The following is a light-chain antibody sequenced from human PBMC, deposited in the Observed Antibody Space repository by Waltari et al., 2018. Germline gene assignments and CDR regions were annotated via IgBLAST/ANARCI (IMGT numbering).Light chain of an antibody. CDR3: QVWDTSADHLVV. J-gene: IGLJ2*01. CDR1: NIGAKS. Sequence: SYVLTQPPSVSVAPGKTASITCGGNNIGAKSVNWYQQKPGQAPILLIYFDSDRPSGIPERFSGSNSGHTATLTIIRVEAGDEAAYYCQVWDTSADHLVVFGGGTNLTVV. CDR2: FDS. V-gene: IGLV3-21*04.